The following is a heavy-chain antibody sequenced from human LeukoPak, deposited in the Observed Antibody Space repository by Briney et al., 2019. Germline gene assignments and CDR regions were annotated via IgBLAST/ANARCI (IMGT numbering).Heavy chain of an antibody. V-gene: IGHV4-4*02. CDR3: ARLSGSYYQPKRTDY. Sequence: PSETLSLTCAVSGASISSSHWWSWVRQPPGKGLEWIGEIYHSGNTNYNPSLKSRVTTSVDKSKNQFSLKLSSVTAADTAVYYCARLSGSYYQPKRTDYWGQGTLVTVSS. CDR2: IYHSGNT. CDR1: GASISSSHW. J-gene: IGHJ4*02. D-gene: IGHD1-26*01.